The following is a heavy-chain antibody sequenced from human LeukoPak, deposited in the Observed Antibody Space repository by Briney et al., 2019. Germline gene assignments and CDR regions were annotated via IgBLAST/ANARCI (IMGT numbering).Heavy chain of an antibody. D-gene: IGHD2-15*01. V-gene: IGHV4-4*07. CDR2: IYSSGST. CDR1: GGSISSYY. Sequence: SETLSLTCTVSGGSISSYYWSWIRQPAGKGLDWIGRIYSSGSTNYNPSLKSRVTLSVDTSKNQFSLKLISVTAADTAVYYCARAYCSGGSCYSGFDYWGPGTLVTVSS. CDR3: ARAYCSGGSCYSGFDY. J-gene: IGHJ4*02.